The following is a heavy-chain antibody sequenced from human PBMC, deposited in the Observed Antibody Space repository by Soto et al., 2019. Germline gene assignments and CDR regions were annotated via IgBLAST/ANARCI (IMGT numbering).Heavy chain of an antibody. D-gene: IGHD2-21*01. Sequence: ESGPTLVNPTQTLTLTCTFSGFSLSTTGVGVGWIRQPPGKALEWLALIYWDDDKRYNPSLKSRLTITKDTSKNQVVLTMTHMDPVDTATYYCVQSRCGGDCLQSYSSHSYYGLDVWGQGTTVTVS. V-gene: IGHV2-5*02. CDR2: IYWDDDK. CDR3: VQSRCGGDCLQSYSSHSYYGLDV. CDR1: GFSLSTTGVG. J-gene: IGHJ6*02.